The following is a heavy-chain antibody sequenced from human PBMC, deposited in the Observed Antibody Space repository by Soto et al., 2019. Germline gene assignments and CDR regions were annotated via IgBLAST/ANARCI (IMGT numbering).Heavy chain of an antibody. Sequence: GGSLRLSCAASGFTFSSYEMNWVRQAPGKGLEWVSYISSSGSTIYYADSVKGRFTISRDNAKNSLYLQMNSLRAEDTAVYYCAREGQKGYYYYGMDVWGQGTTVTVSS. V-gene: IGHV3-48*03. CDR2: ISSSGSTI. CDR1: GFTFSSYE. J-gene: IGHJ6*02. CDR3: AREGQKGYYYYGMDV.